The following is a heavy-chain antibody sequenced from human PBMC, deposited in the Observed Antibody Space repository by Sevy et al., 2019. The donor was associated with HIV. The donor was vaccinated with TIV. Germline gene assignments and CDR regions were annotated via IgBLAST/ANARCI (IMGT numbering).Heavy chain of an antibody. V-gene: IGHV4-39*01. CDR2: VYYSGNT. CDR1: GGSISSSSYY. D-gene: IGHD6-19*01. CDR3: AINPPSEWLNSFEV. Sequence: SETLSLTCTVSGGSISSSSYYWGWIRQPPGKGLEWIGSVYYSGNTYYNPSLKSRVTISVATSKNQFSLKLNSVTAADTAVYYCAINPPSEWLNSFEVWGQGTLVTVSS. J-gene: IGHJ4*02.